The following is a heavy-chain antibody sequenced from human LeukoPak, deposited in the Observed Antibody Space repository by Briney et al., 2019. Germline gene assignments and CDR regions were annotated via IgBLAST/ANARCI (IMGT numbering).Heavy chain of an antibody. J-gene: IGHJ4*02. Sequence: GGSLRLSCAASGFTFDDYGMSWVRQAPGKRLEWVSTINWNGGRTGYADSVKGRFTISRDNAKNSLYLQMNSLRAEVTAFYYCARGQIYGDYGCWGQGTLVTVSS. D-gene: IGHD4-17*01. V-gene: IGHV3-20*04. CDR3: ARGQIYGDYGC. CDR1: GFTFDDYG. CDR2: INWNGGRT.